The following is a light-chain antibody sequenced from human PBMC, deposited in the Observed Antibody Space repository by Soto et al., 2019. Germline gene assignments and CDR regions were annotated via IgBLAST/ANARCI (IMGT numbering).Light chain of an antibody. V-gene: IGKV1-5*01. Sequence: DIQMTQSPSTLSASVGDRVTITCRASESIRKCMAWYQQKPGKAPKLLIYDATSLQSGVPSRFSGSGSGTVFPRTSSCLQPDDLANYYCQHNNSYVFGGGTKVEI. CDR1: ESIRKC. J-gene: IGKJ4*01. CDR2: DAT. CDR3: QHNNSYV.